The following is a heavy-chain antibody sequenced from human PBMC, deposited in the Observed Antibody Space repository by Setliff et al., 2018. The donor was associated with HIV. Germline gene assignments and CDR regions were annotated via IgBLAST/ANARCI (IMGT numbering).Heavy chain of an antibody. Sequence: GGSLRLSCAASGFTFSTYAMGWVRQAPGKGLEWVSTVGAVGGPTHYADSVKGRFTISRDNSKNTLSLQMDSLTTEDTAVYYCARPTYCSSTSCRRYAMDVWGQGTTVTVSS. D-gene: IGHD2-2*01. CDR1: GFTFSTYA. J-gene: IGHJ6*02. V-gene: IGHV3-23*01. CDR3: ARPTYCSSTSCRRYAMDV. CDR2: VGAVGGPT.